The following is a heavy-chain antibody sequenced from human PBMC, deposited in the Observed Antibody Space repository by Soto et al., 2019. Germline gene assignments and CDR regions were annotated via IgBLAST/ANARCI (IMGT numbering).Heavy chain of an antibody. V-gene: IGHV3-23*01. CDR1: GFTFSTFD. D-gene: IGHD3-16*01. Sequence: GGSLRLSCAASGFTFSTFDMTWVRQAPGKGLEWVSLIRGNDGSTHYADCVKGRFAISRDNSRNTLYLKMNSLRAEDTAVYYCARARQYYDCELDPWGQGTLVTVSS. J-gene: IGHJ5*02. CDR2: IRGNDGST. CDR3: ARARQYYDCELDP.